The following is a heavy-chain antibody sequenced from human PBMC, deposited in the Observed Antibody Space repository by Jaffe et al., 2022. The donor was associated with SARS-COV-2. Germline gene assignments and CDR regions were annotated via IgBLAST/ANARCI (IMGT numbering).Heavy chain of an antibody. CDR3: ARERARLSSGSYPDY. Sequence: QVQLQESGPGLVKPSETLSLTCTVSGGSISSYYWSWIRQPAGKGLEWIGRIYTSGSTNYNPSLKSRVTMSVDTSKNQFSLKLSSVTAADTAVYYCARERARLSSGSYPDYWGQGTLVTVSS. D-gene: IGHD3-10*01. CDR1: GGSISSYY. V-gene: IGHV4-4*07. CDR2: IYTSGST. J-gene: IGHJ4*02.